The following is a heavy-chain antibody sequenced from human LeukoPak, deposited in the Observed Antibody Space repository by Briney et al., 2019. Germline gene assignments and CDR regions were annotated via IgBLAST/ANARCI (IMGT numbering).Heavy chain of an antibody. CDR3: ARDALMSIAAAGRGWFDP. J-gene: IGHJ5*02. V-gene: IGHV4-39*07. CDR1: GGSISSYY. Sequence: SETLSLTCTVSGGSISSYYWGWIRQPPGKGLEWIGSIYYSGSTYYNPSLKSRVTISVDTSKNQFSLKLSSVTAADTAVYYCARDALMSIAAAGRGWFDPWGQGTLVTVSS. CDR2: IYYSGST. D-gene: IGHD6-13*01.